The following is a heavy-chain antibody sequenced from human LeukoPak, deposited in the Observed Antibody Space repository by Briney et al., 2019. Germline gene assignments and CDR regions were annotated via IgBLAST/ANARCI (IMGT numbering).Heavy chain of an antibody. CDR3: ARGANSGWYAEYFQH. CDR1: GFTFSSYW. Sequence: PGGSLRLSCAASGFTFSSYWVSWVRQAPGKGLEWVANIKQDGSEKYYVDSVKGRFTISRDNAKNSLYLQMNSLRAEDTAVYYCARGANSGWYAEYFQHWGQGTLVTVSS. D-gene: IGHD6-19*01. J-gene: IGHJ1*01. V-gene: IGHV3-7*01. CDR2: IKQDGSEK.